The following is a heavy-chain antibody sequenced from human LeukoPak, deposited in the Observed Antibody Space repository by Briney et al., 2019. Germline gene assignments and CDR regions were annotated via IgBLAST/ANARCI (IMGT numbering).Heavy chain of an antibody. V-gene: IGHV3-23*01. CDR3: AKLGGQELHNYYVAV. D-gene: IGHD3-16*01. CDR2: IIDSGEST. CDR1: GFTFSSYA. J-gene: IGHJ6*03. Sequence: GGSLRLSCAASGFTFSSYAMSWVRQAPGKGLEWVSGIIDSGESTYYANFAKGRFTISRDNSNNTLYQQMSSLRAEDTAVYYCAKLGGQELHNYYVAVCGKGTTVAVSS.